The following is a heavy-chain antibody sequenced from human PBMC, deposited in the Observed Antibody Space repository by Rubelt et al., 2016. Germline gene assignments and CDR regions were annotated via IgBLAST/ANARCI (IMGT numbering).Heavy chain of an antibody. CDR3: TTWYQNYDY. CDR2: VSGSGVST. V-gene: IGHV3-23*01. D-gene: IGHD2-2*01. Sequence: GSLRLSCAASGFTFSSYWMNWVRQAPGKGLEWVSAVSGSGVSTYYADSVKGRFTISRDNSKNTLYLQMDSLKTEDTAVYYCTTWYQNYDYWGQGTLVTVSS. J-gene: IGHJ4*02. CDR1: GFTFSSYW.